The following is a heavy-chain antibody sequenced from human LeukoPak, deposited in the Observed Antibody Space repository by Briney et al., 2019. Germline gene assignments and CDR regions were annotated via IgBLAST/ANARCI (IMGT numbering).Heavy chain of an antibody. CDR2: ISGSGGST. V-gene: IGHV3-23*01. J-gene: IGHJ4*02. CDR1: GFTFSSYA. D-gene: IGHD3-10*01. Sequence: PGGSLRLSSAASGFTFSSYAMSWVRQAPGKGLEWVSAISGSGGSTYYADSVKGRFTISRDDSKNTLSLQMDSLSAEDTALYYCAKYISDSGAYYAFDYWGQGTLVTVSS. CDR3: AKYISDSGAYYAFDY.